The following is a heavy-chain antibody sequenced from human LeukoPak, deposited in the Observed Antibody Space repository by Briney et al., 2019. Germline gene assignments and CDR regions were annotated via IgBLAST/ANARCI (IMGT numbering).Heavy chain of an antibody. V-gene: IGHV1-8*01. CDR1: GYTFTSYD. CDR2: MNPNSGNT. Sequence: ASVKVSCKASGYTFTSYDINWVRQATGQGLEWVGWMNPNSGNTGYAQNFQGRVTMTRNTSISTAYMELSSLRSEDTAVYYCARSIVVVRGLYYFDYWGQGTLVTVSS. CDR3: ARSIVVVRGLYYFDY. J-gene: IGHJ4*02. D-gene: IGHD3-22*01.